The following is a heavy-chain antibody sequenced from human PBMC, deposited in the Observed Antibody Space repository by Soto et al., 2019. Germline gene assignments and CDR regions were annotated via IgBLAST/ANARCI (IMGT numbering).Heavy chain of an antibody. CDR1: GFTFSSYA. V-gene: IGHV3-23*01. CDR3: AKAYDFWSGYWFDY. J-gene: IGHJ4*02. Sequence: PGGSLRLSCAASGFTFSSYAMSWVRQAPGEGLEWLSAISGSGGRTYYADSVKGRFTISRDNSKNTLFLQMNSLRAEDTAVYYCAKAYDFWSGYWFDYWGQGTLVTVSS. CDR2: ISGSGGRT. D-gene: IGHD3-3*01.